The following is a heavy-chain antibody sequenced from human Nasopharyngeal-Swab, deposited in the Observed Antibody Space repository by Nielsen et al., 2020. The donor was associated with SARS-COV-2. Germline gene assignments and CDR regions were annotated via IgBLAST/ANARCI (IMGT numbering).Heavy chain of an antibody. J-gene: IGHJ4*02. D-gene: IGHD1-26*01. V-gene: IGHV1-3*01. CDR3: ARLGASGDFDY. CDR1: GYLFTDYN. CDR2: INVDKGNT. Sequence: ASVKVSCKASGYLFTDYNIHWVRQAPGQGLEWMGWINVDKGNTKQSQRFQGRVTITGDTSASTAYMEVSSLRSEDTAVYYCARLGASGDFDYWGQGTLVTVSS.